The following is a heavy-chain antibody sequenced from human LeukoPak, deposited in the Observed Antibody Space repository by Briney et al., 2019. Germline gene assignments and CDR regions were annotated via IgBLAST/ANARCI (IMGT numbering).Heavy chain of an antibody. CDR2: INPFSGGT. Sequence: ASVKASCKASGYTFTAYFLHWVRQAPGQGLEWMGWINPFSGGTKSAQKFQGRVTMTRDTSITTAYMELRSLRSDDTAMYYCARSTYTSSWYHDGFNIWGQGTMVTVSS. CDR1: GYTFTAYF. D-gene: IGHD6-13*01. CDR3: ARSTYTSSWYHDGFNI. J-gene: IGHJ3*02. V-gene: IGHV1-2*02.